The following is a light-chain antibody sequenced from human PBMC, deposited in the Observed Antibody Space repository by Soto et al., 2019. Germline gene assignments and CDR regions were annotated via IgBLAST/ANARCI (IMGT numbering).Light chain of an antibody. J-gene: IGLJ1*01. Sequence: QSALTQPASVSGSPGQSTTISCTGTRNDVGGYNYVSWYQQHPGKAPKLMIYDVSNRPSGVSNRFSGSKSGNTASLTISGLQAEDEADYYCSSYTSSSTPYVFGTGTKVTVL. CDR3: SSYTSSSTPYV. V-gene: IGLV2-14*01. CDR2: DVS. CDR1: RNDVGGYNY.